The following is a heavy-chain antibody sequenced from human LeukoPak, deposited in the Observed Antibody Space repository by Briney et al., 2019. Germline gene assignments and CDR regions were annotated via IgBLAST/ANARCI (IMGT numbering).Heavy chain of an antibody. Sequence: GGSLRLSCAASGFTFDDYGMSWVRQAPGKGLEWVSGINSNGGSTGYADSVKGRFTISRDNAKNSLYLQMNSLRAEDTALYYCASSFYGSGTLDMDVWGKGTTVTVSS. CDR3: ASSFYGSGTLDMDV. CDR2: INSNGGST. V-gene: IGHV3-20*04. J-gene: IGHJ6*03. CDR1: GFTFDDYG. D-gene: IGHD3-10*01.